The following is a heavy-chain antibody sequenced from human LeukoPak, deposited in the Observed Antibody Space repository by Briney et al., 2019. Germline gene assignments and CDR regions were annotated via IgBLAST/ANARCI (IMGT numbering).Heavy chain of an antibody. CDR2: ISGSGDST. J-gene: IGHJ4*02. V-gene: IGHV3-23*01. Sequence: GGSLRLSCAASGFTFSSYAMSWVRQAPGKGLEWVSVISGSGDSTYYADSVKGRFTISRDNSKNTLNLQMNSLRADDTAVYYCARAVAYGHFDYWGQGTLVTVSS. CDR3: ARAVAYGHFDY. CDR1: GFTFSSYA. D-gene: IGHD2-21*01.